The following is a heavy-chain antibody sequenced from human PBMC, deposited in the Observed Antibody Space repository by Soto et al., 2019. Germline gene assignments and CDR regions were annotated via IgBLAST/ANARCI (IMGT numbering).Heavy chain of an antibody. J-gene: IGHJ5*01. CDR3: ARSGYSSGWFDY. Sequence: ASVNVSCQASGYTFTGYYMHWVRQAPGQGREWMGWINPNSGGTNYAQKFQGWVTMTSDTSISTAYMEMSRLRSDDTAVYYCARSGYSSGWFDYWGQGTLVTVSS. CDR2: INPNSGGT. D-gene: IGHD6-19*01. V-gene: IGHV1-2*04. CDR1: GYTFTGYY.